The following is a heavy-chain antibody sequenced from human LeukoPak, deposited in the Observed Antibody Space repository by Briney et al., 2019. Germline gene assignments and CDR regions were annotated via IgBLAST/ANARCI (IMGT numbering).Heavy chain of an antibody. Sequence: PSETLSLTCTVSGGSISSSSYYWGWIRQPPGKGLEWIGSIYYSGSTYYNPSLKSRVTISVDTSKNQFSLKLSSVTAADTAVYYCASCLAHSGPSNWFDPWGQGTLVTVSS. J-gene: IGHJ5*02. CDR1: GGSISSSSYY. CDR3: ASCLAHSGPSNWFDP. V-gene: IGHV4-39*07. CDR2: IYYSGST. D-gene: IGHD2-21*01.